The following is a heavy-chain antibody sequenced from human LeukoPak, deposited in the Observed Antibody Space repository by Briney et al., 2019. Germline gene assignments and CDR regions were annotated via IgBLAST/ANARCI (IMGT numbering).Heavy chain of an antibody. CDR2: IYYSGST. D-gene: IGHD6-13*01. CDR1: GGSISSYY. Sequence: KPSETLSLTCTVSGGSISSYYWSWIRQPPGKGLEWIGYIYYSGSTNYNPSLKSRVTISVDMSKNQFSLKLSSVTAADTAVYYCARLGMGQLVRHYYYGMDVWGQGTTVTVSS. CDR3: ARLGMGQLVRHYYYGMDV. J-gene: IGHJ6*02. V-gene: IGHV4-59*08.